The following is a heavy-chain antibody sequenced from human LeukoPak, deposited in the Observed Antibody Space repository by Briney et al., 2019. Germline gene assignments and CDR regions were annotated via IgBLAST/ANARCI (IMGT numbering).Heavy chain of an antibody. CDR3: ARGRMAVAGSYEY. CDR2: IKPDGSEK. CDR1: GITFGSYW. J-gene: IGHJ4*02. D-gene: IGHD6-19*01. Sequence: GGSLRLSCTASGITFGSYWMTWVRQAPGKGLECVADIKPDGSEKHYVDSVEGRFTISRDNAKNSLFLEMNSLRAEDTAVYYCARGRMAVAGSYEYWGQGTLVTVSS. V-gene: IGHV3-7*05.